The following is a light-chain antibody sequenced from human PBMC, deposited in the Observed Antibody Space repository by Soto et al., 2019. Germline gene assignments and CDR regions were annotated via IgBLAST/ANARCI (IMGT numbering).Light chain of an antibody. J-gene: IGKJ2*01. Sequence: EIVMTQSPATLSVSPGERATLSCRASQSVSSKLAWFQQKPGQAPSLLIYGVSTRATGVPDRFSGSGSGTDFTLTISRLEPEDFAVYYCQQYNNWPYTFGQGTKVDIK. CDR3: QQYNNWPYT. V-gene: IGKV3-15*01. CDR2: GVS. CDR1: QSVSSK.